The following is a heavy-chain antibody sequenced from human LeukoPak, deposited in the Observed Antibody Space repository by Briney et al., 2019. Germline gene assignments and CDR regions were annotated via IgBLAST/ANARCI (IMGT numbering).Heavy chain of an antibody. V-gene: IGHV3-30*03. CDR3: TRGLTGGLDS. Sequence: GGSLRLSCAASGFTFSSYGMHWVRQAPGKGLEWVAVISYDGSNKYYADSVKGRFTISRDNSKNTLYLQMNSLRAGDTDVYYCTRGLTGGLDSWGQGTLVTVSS. D-gene: IGHD1-26*01. CDR1: GFTFSSYG. CDR2: ISYDGSNK. J-gene: IGHJ5*01.